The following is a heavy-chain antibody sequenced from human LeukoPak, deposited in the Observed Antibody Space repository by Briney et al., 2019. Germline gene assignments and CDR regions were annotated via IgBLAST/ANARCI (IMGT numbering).Heavy chain of an antibody. V-gene: IGHV4-4*02. J-gene: IGHJ4*02. CDR3: ASGDSSGWSYEYDY. Sequence: PSGTLSLTCAVSGGSIKSNNWWSWVRQPPGKGLEWIGEIYHSGSTNYNPSLESRVTVSVDKSKNQFSLDLSSVTAADTAVYFCASGDSSGWSYEYDYWGQGTQVTVSS. CDR1: GGSIKSNNW. CDR2: IYHSGST. D-gene: IGHD6-19*01.